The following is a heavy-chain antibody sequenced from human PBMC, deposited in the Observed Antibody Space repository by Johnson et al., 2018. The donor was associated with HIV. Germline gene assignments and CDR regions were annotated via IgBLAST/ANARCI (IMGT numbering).Heavy chain of an antibody. Sequence: QVQLVESGGGVVQPGRSLRLSCAASGFTFSSYAMHWVRQAPGKGLEWVAFIRYDGSKRYYADSVKGRFTISRDNSKNTLYLQIHSLSAADTALYYCAKVNLGDCSGGSCYNAFDIWGQGTMVTVSS. J-gene: IGHJ3*02. CDR1: GFTFSSYA. CDR2: IRYDGSKR. CDR3: AKVNLGDCSGGSCYNAFDI. D-gene: IGHD2-15*01. V-gene: IGHV3-30*02.